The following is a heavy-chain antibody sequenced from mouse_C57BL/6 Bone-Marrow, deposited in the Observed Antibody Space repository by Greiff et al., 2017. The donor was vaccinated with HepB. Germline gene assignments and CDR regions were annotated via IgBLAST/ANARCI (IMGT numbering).Heavy chain of an antibody. D-gene: IGHD1-1*01. CDR2: ISSGGDYI. CDR3: TRDDYGSSRAMDY. Sequence: EVKLVESGEGLVKPGGSLKLSCAASGFTFSSYALSWVRQTPEKRLEWVAYISSGGDYIYYADTVKGRFTISRDNARNTLYLQMSRLKSEDTAMYYCTRDDYGSSRAMDYWGQGTSVTVSS. CDR1: GFTFSSYA. J-gene: IGHJ4*01. V-gene: IGHV5-9-1*02.